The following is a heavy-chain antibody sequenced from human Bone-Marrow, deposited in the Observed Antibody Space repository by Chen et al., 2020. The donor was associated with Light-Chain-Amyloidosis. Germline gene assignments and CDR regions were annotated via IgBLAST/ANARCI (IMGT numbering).Heavy chain of an antibody. V-gene: IGHV4-31*03. J-gene: IGHJ5*02. CDR1: GGSISSGGYY. Sequence: QVQLQESGPGLVKPSQTLSLSCTVSGGSISSGGYYWSWIRQHPGKGLEWIGFIYHSGSVTYNPSLRSRLTISVDTSRNQFSLKLSSVTAADTAVYYCARGPNVAFDPWGQGTLVTVSS. CDR3: ARGPNVAFDP. D-gene: IGHD3-10*02. CDR2: IYHSGSV.